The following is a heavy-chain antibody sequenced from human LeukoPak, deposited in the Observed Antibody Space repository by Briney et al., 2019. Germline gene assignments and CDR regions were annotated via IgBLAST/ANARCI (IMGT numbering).Heavy chain of an antibody. V-gene: IGHV3-21*01. Sequence: GGSLRLSCAASGFTLSSYSMNWVRQAPGKGLEWVSSISSSSSYIYYADSVKGRFTISRDNAKNSLYPQMNSLRAEDTAVYYCARDPESTFDCWGQGTLVTVSS. D-gene: IGHD5/OR15-5a*01. J-gene: IGHJ5*01. CDR3: ARDPESTFDC. CDR1: GFTLSSYS. CDR2: ISSSSSYI.